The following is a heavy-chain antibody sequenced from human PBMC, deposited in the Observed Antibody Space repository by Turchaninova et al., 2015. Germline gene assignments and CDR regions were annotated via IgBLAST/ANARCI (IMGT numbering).Heavy chain of an antibody. D-gene: IGHD6-6*01. Sequence: EVQLVESGGGLVQPGGSLRLSCSASGFTFRSFAMSWVRRAPGGGRGGGCAFGGGGGRTNNDTSVKGGFTISRENSKKMLYLQRNSLRVEDTARYYCAKGLRQLVVAWDTWFDPWGQGTLVTVSS. J-gene: IGHJ5*02. V-gene: IGHV3-23*04. CDR2: FGGGGGRT. CDR3: AKGLRQLVVAWDTWFDP. CDR1: GFTFRSFA.